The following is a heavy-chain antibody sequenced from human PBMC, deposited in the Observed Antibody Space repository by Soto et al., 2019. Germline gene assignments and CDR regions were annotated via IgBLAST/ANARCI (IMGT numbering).Heavy chain of an antibody. CDR1: GGTFSRYT. Sequence: QVQLVQSGAEVKKPGSSVKVSCKASGGTFSRYTVTWVRQGPGQGLEWMGGITPMFGTPSYAQKFQGRVTITADESTSTAYMELSSLRSEDTAMYYCARDGTLYDSSAYYYLYWGQGTLVTVSS. V-gene: IGHV1-69*01. CDR2: ITPMFGTP. J-gene: IGHJ4*02. CDR3: ARDGTLYDSSAYYYLY. D-gene: IGHD3-22*01.